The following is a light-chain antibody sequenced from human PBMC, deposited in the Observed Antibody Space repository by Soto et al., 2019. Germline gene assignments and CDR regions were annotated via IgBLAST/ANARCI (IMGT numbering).Light chain of an antibody. Sequence: QSALTQPDSVSGSPGQSITISCTGTSSDVGGYNYVSWYQQHPGKAPKLMIYEVSNRPSGVSNRFSGSKSGNTASLTISGLQAEDEADYYCSSYTSSSTRVFGERTKLTVL. J-gene: IGLJ3*02. CDR1: SSDVGGYNY. CDR2: EVS. V-gene: IGLV2-14*01. CDR3: SSYTSSSTRV.